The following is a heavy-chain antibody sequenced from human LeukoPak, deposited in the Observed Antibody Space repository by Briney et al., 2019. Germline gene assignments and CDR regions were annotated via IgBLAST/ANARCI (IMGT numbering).Heavy chain of an antibody. J-gene: IGHJ5*02. CDR3: AREGCSGGSCYHNWFDP. CDR1: GFTFSSYW. CDR2: INQDGSEK. D-gene: IGHD2-15*01. Sequence: GGSLRLSCAASGFTFSSYWMSWVRQAPGKGLEWVANINQDGSEKYYVDSVKGRFTISRDNAKNSLYLQMNSLRAEDTTVYYCAREGCSGGSCYHNWFDPWGQGTLVTVSS. V-gene: IGHV3-7*01.